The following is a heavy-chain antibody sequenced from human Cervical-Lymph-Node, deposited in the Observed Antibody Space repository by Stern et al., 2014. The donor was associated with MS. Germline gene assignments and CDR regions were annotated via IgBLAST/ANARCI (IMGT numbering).Heavy chain of an antibody. CDR1: GDTFASYP. Sequence: QVQLVQSGAEVKKPGASVKVSCKASGDTFASYPIHWLRQAPGQAPVWMGIVNPTDGRTTYAQTFQGRVTMTRDTSTRTVYMELSSLRAEDTAMYFCANPLPYANWGQGTRVTVSS. J-gene: IGHJ1*01. D-gene: IGHD4-17*01. CDR3: ANPLPYAN. V-gene: IGHV1-46*03. CDR2: VNPTDGRT.